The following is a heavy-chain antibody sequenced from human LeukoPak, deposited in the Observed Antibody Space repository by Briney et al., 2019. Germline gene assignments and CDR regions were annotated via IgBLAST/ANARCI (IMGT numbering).Heavy chain of an antibody. D-gene: IGHD3-10*01. CDR1: GFTFSSYA. CDR3: AKTGGGSGSFSPLVRPFDY. J-gene: IGHJ4*02. V-gene: IGHV3-23*01. Sequence: GGSLRLSCAASGFTFSSYAMSWVRQAPGKGLEWVSAISGSGGSTYYADSVKGRFTISRDNSKNTLYLQMNSLRAEDTAVYYCAKTGGGSGSFSPLVRPFDYWGQGTLVTVSS. CDR2: ISGSGGST.